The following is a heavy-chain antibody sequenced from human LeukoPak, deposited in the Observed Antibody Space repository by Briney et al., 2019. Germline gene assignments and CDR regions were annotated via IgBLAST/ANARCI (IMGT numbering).Heavy chain of an antibody. Sequence: GGSLRLSCAASGFTVSSNYMSRVRQAPGKGLEWVSVIYSGGSTYYADSVKGRFTISRDNSKNTLYLQMNSLRAEDTAVYYCATKTTPLYYYYYGMDVWGQGTTVTVSS. CDR1: GFTVSSNY. CDR3: ATKTTPLYYYYYGMDV. J-gene: IGHJ6*02. V-gene: IGHV3-66*01. D-gene: IGHD4-4*01. CDR2: IYSGGST.